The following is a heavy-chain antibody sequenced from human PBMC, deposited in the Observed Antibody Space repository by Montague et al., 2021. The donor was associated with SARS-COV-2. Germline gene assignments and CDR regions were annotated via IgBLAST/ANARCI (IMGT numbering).Heavy chain of an antibody. D-gene: IGHD3-10*01. CDR1: GFTFSSYG. J-gene: IGHJ4*02. CDR3: ARERGNDYGDY. CDR2: IWYEGSSK. Sequence: SLRLSCAASGFTFSSYGMHWVRQAPGQGLEWVAVIWYEGSSKYYADSVKGRFTISRDNSKNTLYLQINSLRAEDTAVYYRARERGNDYGDYWGQGTLVTVSS. V-gene: IGHV3-33*01.